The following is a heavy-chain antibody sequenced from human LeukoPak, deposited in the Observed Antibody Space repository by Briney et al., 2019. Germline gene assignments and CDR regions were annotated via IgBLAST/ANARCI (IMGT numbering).Heavy chain of an antibody. CDR2: MNPKTGNT. J-gene: IGHJ5*01. Sequence: ASVNVSCKASGYIFDKYDIKWIRQAPGKRLWWMGLMNPKTGNTGFAQTFQGRVNMTSDTPMTTAYMELSNLKSEDTAVYYCVRARYSSAWFDSWGHGALVILSS. D-gene: IGHD6-25*01. V-gene: IGHV1-8*01. CDR1: GYIFDKYD. CDR3: VRARYSSAWFDS.